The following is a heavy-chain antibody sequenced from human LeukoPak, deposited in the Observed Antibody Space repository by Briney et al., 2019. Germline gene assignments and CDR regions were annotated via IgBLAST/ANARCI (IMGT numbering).Heavy chain of an antibody. CDR2: INSRSSTI. V-gene: IGHV3-48*01. CDR1: ISTFGNYC. Sequence: PGGSLRLSCAASISTFGNYCVNWVRQAPWKGLEWVSYINSRSSTIYYADSVRGRFTISRDNAKNSLYLQMNSLKAEDTAIYYCAREVGTPQAFDIWGQGTMVTVSS. J-gene: IGHJ3*02. D-gene: IGHD1-26*01. CDR3: AREVGTPQAFDI.